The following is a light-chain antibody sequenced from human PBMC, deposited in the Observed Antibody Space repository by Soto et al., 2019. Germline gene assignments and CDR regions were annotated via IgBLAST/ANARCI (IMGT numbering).Light chain of an antibody. Sequence: QSVLTQPPSASGTPGQRVTISSSGSSSNIGSLSVDWYQHLPGTAPKLLIYSDYQRPSGVPDRFSGSKSGTSASLAISGLQSEDDADYYCAAWNGTLNGLYVFGTGTKLTVL. J-gene: IGLJ1*01. CDR1: SSNIGSLS. CDR3: AAWNGTLNGLYV. V-gene: IGLV1-44*01. CDR2: SDY.